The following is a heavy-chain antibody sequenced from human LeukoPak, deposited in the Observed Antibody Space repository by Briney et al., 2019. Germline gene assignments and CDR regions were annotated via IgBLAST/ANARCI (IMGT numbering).Heavy chain of an antibody. V-gene: IGHV4-39*07. CDR3: ARCYGDYTFDY. Sequence: SETLSLTCTVSGGSISSSGYYWGWTRQPPGKGLEWIGSIYSSGNPYYNPSLKSRLTISVDTSKNQFSLKLSSVTAADTAVYYCARCYGDYTFDYWGQGTLVTVSS. J-gene: IGHJ4*02. D-gene: IGHD4-17*01. CDR1: GGSISSSGYY. CDR2: IYSSGNP.